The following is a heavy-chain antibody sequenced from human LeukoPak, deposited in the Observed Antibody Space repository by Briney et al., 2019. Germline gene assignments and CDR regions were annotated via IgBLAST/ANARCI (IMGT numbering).Heavy chain of an antibody. Sequence: SETLSLTCTVSGGSISSSSYYWGWIRQPPGKGLEWIGSIYYSGSTYYNPSLKSRVTISVDTSKNQFSLKLSSVTAADTAVYYCARLLAVAGTSTGPDWGQGTLVTVSS. CDR2: IYYSGST. CDR3: ARLLAVAGTSTGPD. D-gene: IGHD6-19*01. CDR1: GGSISSSSYY. J-gene: IGHJ4*02. V-gene: IGHV4-39*07.